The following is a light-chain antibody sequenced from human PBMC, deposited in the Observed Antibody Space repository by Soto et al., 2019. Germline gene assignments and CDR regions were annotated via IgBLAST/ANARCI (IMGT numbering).Light chain of an antibody. J-gene: IGLJ1*01. Sequence: QSALTQPASVSGSPGQSITISCTGTSSDVGSYNLVSWYQQHPGKAPKLMIYEGSKRPSGVSNRFSGSKSGNTASLTISGLQAEDEADYYCCSYAGSSTYVSVTGTKLTVL. CDR3: CSYAGSSTYV. CDR1: SSDVGSYNL. V-gene: IGLV2-23*01. CDR2: EGS.